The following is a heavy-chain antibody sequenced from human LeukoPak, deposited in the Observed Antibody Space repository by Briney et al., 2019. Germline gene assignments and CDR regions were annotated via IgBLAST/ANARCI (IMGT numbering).Heavy chain of an antibody. CDR2: ISSNGSYI. J-gene: IGHJ5*02. D-gene: IGHD2-15*01. Sequence: AGGSLRLSCAASEFTFSSYSMNWVRQAPGKGLEWVSSISSNGSYIYYADSVKGRFTISRDNAKSSLYLQMNSLRAEDSAVYYCAAGRRLGYCSGGSCYPDDIWFDPWGQGTLVTVSS. CDR3: AAGRRLGYCSGGSCYPDDIWFDP. CDR1: EFTFSSYS. V-gene: IGHV3-21*01.